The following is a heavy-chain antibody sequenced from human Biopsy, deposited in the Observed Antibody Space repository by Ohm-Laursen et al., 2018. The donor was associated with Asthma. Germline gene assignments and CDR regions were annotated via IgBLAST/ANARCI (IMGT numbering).Heavy chain of an antibody. D-gene: IGHD3-3*02. CDR2: IKHDGTEK. Sequence: SLRLSCAASGFTFGDYWMSWVRQAPGKGLEWVANIKHDGTEKTHVDSLKGRFTISRDNAKNSLYLQMNSLRAEDTAVYYCARTFHFWSPYHAEHYQLWGQGTLVTVSS. V-gene: IGHV3-7*01. CDR1: GFTFGDYW. CDR3: ARTFHFWSPYHAEHYQL. J-gene: IGHJ1*01.